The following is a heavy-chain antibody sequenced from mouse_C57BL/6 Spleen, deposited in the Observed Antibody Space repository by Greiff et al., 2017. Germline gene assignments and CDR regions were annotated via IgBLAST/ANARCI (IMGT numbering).Heavy chain of an antibody. CDR1: GYAFSSSW. CDR3: ARQKYYGSYWYFDG. V-gene: IGHV1-82*01. D-gene: IGHD1-1*01. Sequence: VKLVESGPELVKPGASVKISCKASGYAFSSSWMNWVKQRPGQGLEWIGRIYPGDGDTNYNGKFKGKATLTADKSSSTAYMQLSSLTSEDSAVYFCARQKYYGSYWYFDGWGTGTTVTVSS. J-gene: IGHJ1*03. CDR2: IYPGDGDT.